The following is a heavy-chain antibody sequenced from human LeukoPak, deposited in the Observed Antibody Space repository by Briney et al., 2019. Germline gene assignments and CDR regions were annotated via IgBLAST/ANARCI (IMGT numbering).Heavy chain of an antibody. CDR1: GFTFSSYS. Sequence: GGSLRLSCVTSGFTFSSYSMNWVRQAPGKGLEWVSGVGPSGARTYYADSVKGRFTVSRDNSRNTLDLQMNSLRVEDTAIYYCAKTRSAGWYTPFDSWGQGTLVTVSS. V-gene: IGHV3-23*01. CDR2: VGPSGART. J-gene: IGHJ4*02. CDR3: AKTRSAGWYTPFDS. D-gene: IGHD6-19*01.